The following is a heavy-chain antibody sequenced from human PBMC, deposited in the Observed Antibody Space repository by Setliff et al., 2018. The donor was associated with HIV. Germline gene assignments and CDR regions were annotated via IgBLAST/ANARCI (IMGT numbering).Heavy chain of an antibody. CDR3: ARGPPGSSIGWYVGY. Sequence: SETLSLTCSVSGGSISSGGYSWSWIRQPPGKGLEWIGYIYHSGSTSYNPSLKSRVTISVDTSKNQFSLRLSSVIAADTAVYYSARGPPGSSIGWYVGYWGQGTLVTVSS. D-gene: IGHD6-19*01. CDR1: GGSISSGGYS. V-gene: IGHV4-30-2*01. CDR2: IYHSGST. J-gene: IGHJ4*02.